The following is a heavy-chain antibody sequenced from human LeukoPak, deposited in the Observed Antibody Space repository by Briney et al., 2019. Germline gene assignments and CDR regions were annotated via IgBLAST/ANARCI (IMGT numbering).Heavy chain of an antibody. CDR2: IYHGGST. CDR3: AREAMIRGIDY. CDR1: GGSFSGYY. D-gene: IGHD3-10*01. V-gene: IGHV4-30-2*01. J-gene: IGHJ4*02. Sequence: PSETLSLTCAVYGGSFSGYYWSWIRQPPGKALEWIGSIYHGGSTYYSPSLKSRVTISVDRSKNQFSLKLSSVTAADTAVYYCAREAMIRGIDYWGQGTLVTVSS.